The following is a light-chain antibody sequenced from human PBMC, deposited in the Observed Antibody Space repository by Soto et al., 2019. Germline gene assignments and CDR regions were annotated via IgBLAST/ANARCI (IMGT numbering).Light chain of an antibody. CDR3: QHYKTSSPA. J-gene: IGKJ1*01. V-gene: IGKV1-5*01. Sequence: DIQMTQSPPTLSASVGERVTITCRASQSISDWLAWYQQKPGKAPKLLIYAASTLESRVPSRFSGTGSGTEFTLTIRGLQPDDFATDYCQHYKTSSPAFGQGTEVEMK. CDR1: QSISDW. CDR2: AAS.